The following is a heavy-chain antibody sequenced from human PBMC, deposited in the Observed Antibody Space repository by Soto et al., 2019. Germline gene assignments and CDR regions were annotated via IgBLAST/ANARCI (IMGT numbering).Heavy chain of an antibody. J-gene: IGHJ4*02. CDR2: IIPILGIT. CDR1: GGTFSSYT. V-gene: IGHV1-69*02. Sequence: SVKVSCKASGGTFSSYTISWVRQAPGQGLEWMGRIIPILGITNYAQKFQGRVTITTDTSTSTAYMELSSLRSDDTAVYYCARVGYDDYPIAYWTQGTLVTVSS. CDR3: ARVGYDDYPIAY. D-gene: IGHD4-17*01.